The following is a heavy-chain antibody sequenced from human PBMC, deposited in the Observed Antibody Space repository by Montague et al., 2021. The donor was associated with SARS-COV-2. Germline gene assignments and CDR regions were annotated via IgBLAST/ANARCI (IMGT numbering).Heavy chain of an antibody. V-gene: IGHV4-39*02. CDR2: NYDSGST. Sequence: SETLSLTCTVSGGSISSSYYYWVRLRPPPGKEWEWNGSNYDSGSTYYTPSLKSRVIISVDTSKNHFSLKLSSVTAADTAVYYCARRGRKLLPVAATIGGFDIWGQGTLVTVSS. CDR3: ARRGRKLLPVAATIGGFDI. D-gene: IGHD5-12*01. CDR1: GGSISSSYYY. J-gene: IGHJ3*02.